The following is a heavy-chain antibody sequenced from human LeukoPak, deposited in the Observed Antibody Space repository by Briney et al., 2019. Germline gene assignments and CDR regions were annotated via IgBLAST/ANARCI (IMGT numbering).Heavy chain of an antibody. D-gene: IGHD3-22*01. J-gene: IGHJ4*02. V-gene: IGHV4-61*05. CDR1: GGSISSNTYD. CDR3: ARQTYYYDSSGYYEVGYFDY. Sequence: PSETLSLTCAVSGGSISSNTYDWGWIRQPPGLGLEWIGYIYYSGSTNYNPSLKSRVTISVDTSKNQFSLKLSSVTAADTAVYYCARQTYYYDSSGYYEVGYFDYWGQGTLVTVSS. CDR2: IYYSGST.